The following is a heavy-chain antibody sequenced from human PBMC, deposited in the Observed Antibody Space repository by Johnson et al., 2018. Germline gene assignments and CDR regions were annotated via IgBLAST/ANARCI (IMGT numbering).Heavy chain of an antibody. CDR2: ISSGGITI. CDR1: GFIFSDYY. CDR3: AKAYPTYYYYMDV. Sequence: QVQLVESGGGLVKPGGSLRLSCAASGFIFSDYYMSWIRQAPGKGLEWVSYISSGGITIYYGEPVKGRFTIPRDNAKNSLYLQMNSLRAEDTALYYCAKAYPTYYYYMDVWGKGTTVTVSS. J-gene: IGHJ6*03. V-gene: IGHV3-11*01.